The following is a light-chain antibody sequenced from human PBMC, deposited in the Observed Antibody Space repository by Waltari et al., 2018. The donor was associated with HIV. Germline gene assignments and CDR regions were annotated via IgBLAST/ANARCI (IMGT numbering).Light chain of an antibody. Sequence: QTVVTQEPSFSVSPGGTVTLTCGLSSGSVSTSYYPSWYTQTPGQAPRTLIYSTNTRSSGVPDRFSGSSLGNKAALTITGAQADDESDYYCVLYMGSGISVFGGGTKLTVL. J-gene: IGLJ2*01. CDR3: VLYMGSGISV. CDR2: STN. CDR1: SGSVSTSYY. V-gene: IGLV8-61*01.